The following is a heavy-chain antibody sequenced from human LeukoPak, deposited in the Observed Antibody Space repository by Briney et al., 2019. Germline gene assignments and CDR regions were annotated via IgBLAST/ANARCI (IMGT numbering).Heavy chain of an antibody. CDR1: GGSVSSGSCY. D-gene: IGHD1-26*01. CDR2: IYYSGST. V-gene: IGHV4-61*01. CDR3: ARGSRGSSSYAFDY. J-gene: IGHJ4*02. Sequence: SETLSLTCSVSGGSVSSGSCYWSWIRQPPGKGLEWIGYIYYSGSTNYNPSLKSRVTISVDTSKNQFSLKLSSVTAADTAVYYCARGSRGSSSYAFDYWGQGTLVTVSS.